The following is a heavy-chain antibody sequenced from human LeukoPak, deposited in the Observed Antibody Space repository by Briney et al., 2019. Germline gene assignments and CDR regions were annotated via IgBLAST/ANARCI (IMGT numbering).Heavy chain of an antibody. D-gene: IGHD4-17*01. CDR3: ARTVTTFVIWFDP. CDR1: GYTFTGYY. J-gene: IGHJ5*02. Sequence: ASVKVSCKASGYTFTGYYMHWVRQASGQGLEWMGWINPNSGGTNYAQKFQGRVTMTRDTSISTAYMELSRLRSDDTAVYYCARTVTTFVIWFDPWGQGTLVTVSS. CDR2: INPNSGGT. V-gene: IGHV1-2*02.